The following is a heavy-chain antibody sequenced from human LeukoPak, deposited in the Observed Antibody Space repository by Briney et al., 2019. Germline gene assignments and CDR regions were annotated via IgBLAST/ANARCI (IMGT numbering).Heavy chain of an antibody. CDR3: AKGGKWDVTPFDY. D-gene: IGHD1-26*01. CDR1: GFTFSSYV. J-gene: IGHJ4*02. Sequence: GGSLRLSCAASGFTFSSYVMSWVRQAPGKGLEWVSAISGGGGRTYYADSVKGRFTISRDNLKNTLYLQMNSLRAEDTAVYYCAKGGKWDVTPFDYWGQGTLVTVSS. CDR2: ISGGGGRT. V-gene: IGHV3-23*01.